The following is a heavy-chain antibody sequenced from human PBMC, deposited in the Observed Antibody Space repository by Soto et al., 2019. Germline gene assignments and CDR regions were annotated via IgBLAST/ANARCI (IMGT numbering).Heavy chain of an antibody. Sequence: GASVKVSCKASGGTFSIYTISWVRQAPGQGLEWMGRIIPILGIANYAHKFQGRVPITADKSTSTAYMELSSMRSEETALYYSGRQTHRQQRDNWFDGWGQETLVTIS. D-gene: IGHD6-13*01. CDR2: IIPILGIA. J-gene: IGHJ5*02. CDR1: GGTFSIYT. CDR3: GRQTHRQQRDNWFDG. V-gene: IGHV1-69*02.